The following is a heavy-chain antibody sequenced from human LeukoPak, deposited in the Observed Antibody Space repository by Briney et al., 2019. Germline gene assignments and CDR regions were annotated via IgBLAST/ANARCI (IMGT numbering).Heavy chain of an antibody. V-gene: IGHV1-2*02. CDR2: INPNSGGT. D-gene: IGHD2-15*01. CDR1: GYTFTGYY. Sequence: VASVKVSCKASGYTFTGYYMHCVRQAPGQGLEWMGWINPNSGGTNYAQKFQGRVTMTRDTSISTAYMELSRLRSDDTAVYYCARKIAGTLRYWFDPWGQGTLVTVSS. J-gene: IGHJ5*02. CDR3: ARKIAGTLRYWFDP.